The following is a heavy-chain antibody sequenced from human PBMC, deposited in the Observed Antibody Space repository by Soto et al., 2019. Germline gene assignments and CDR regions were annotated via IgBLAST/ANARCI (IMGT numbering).Heavy chain of an antibody. CDR1: GFTFNYAW. CDR2: IKTKTDGGTT. V-gene: IGHV3-15*01. J-gene: IGHJ3*02. Sequence: PGGSLRLSCAASGFTFNYAWMTWVRQSPGKGLEWVGRIKTKTDGGTTDYAAPVKGRFTISRDDSKNTVYPQMNSLKIEDTGVYYCTTERCTGTNCYVKNAFDSWGQGTMVTVSS. CDR3: TTERCTGTNCYVKNAFDS. D-gene: IGHD2-2*01.